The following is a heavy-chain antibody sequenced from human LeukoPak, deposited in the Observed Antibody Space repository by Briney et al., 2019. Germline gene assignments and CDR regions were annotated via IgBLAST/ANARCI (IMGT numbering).Heavy chain of an antibody. CDR2: ISDGGSIT. Sequence: GGTLRLSCAASGFTFSDFGMSWVRQAPGKGLEWVSTISDGGSITYYADSVKGRFTISRDNSKNTLFLQMNSLRAEDTAVYYCAKMRYYYDRSGYYSPDYFDYWGQGTLVTVSS. V-gene: IGHV3-23*01. J-gene: IGHJ4*02. D-gene: IGHD3-22*01. CDR3: AKMRYYYDRSGYYSPDYFDY. CDR1: GFTFSDFG.